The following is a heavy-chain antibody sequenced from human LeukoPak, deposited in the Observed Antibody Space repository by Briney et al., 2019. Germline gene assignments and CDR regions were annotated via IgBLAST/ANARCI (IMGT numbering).Heavy chain of an antibody. CDR2: IYTSGST. J-gene: IGHJ6*02. CDR3: ARDLNYYGSGRDYYGMDV. D-gene: IGHD3-10*01. CDR1: GGSISSYY. Sequence: SETLSLTCTVSGGSISSYYWSWIRQPAGKGLDWIGRIYTSGSTNYNPSLKSRVTMSVDTSKNQFSLKLSSVTAADTAVYYCARDLNYYGSGRDYYGMDVWGQGTTVTVSS. V-gene: IGHV4-4*07.